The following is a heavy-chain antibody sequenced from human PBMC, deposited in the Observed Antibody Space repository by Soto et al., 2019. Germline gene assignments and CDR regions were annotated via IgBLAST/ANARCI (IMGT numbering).Heavy chain of an antibody. CDR1: GGSISSGGYY. D-gene: IGHD3-3*01. Sequence: SLTMPVTCAVCGGSISSGGYYWSWIRQHPGKGLEWIGYIYYSGSTYYNPSLKSRVTISVDTCKNQFFLNLSSVTDADSAVYYCARDPNPIFDTWGQGILVTVSS. J-gene: IGHJ5*02. CDR3: ARDPNPIFDT. CDR2: IYYSGST. V-gene: IGHV4-31*11.